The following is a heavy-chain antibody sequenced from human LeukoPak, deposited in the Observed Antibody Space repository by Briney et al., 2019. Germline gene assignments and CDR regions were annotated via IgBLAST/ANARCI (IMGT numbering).Heavy chain of an antibody. V-gene: IGHV3-48*02. D-gene: IGHD3-22*01. CDR1: GFTFSSYI. J-gene: IGHJ4*02. CDR3: ARDSYGSSGYYYVSDY. Sequence: GGSLRLSCAASGFTFSSYIMNWVRQAPGKGLEWVASIGTSSSAIYYADSVKGRFTISRDNAKNSLYLRMNSLRDEDTAVYYCARDSYGSSGYYYVSDYWGQGTLVTVSS. CDR2: IGTSSSAI.